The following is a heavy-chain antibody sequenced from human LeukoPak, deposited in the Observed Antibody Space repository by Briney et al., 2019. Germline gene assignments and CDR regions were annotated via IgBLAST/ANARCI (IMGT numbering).Heavy chain of an antibody. Sequence: SETLSLTCTVSGGSISSYYWSWIRQPPGEGLEWIGYIYYSGSTSYNPSLKSRVTISVDTSKNQFSLKLSSVTAADTAVYYCARTGQWLATNWFDPWGQGTLVTVSS. CDR3: ARTGQWLATNWFDP. CDR2: IYYSGST. V-gene: IGHV4-59*01. CDR1: GGSISSYY. J-gene: IGHJ5*02. D-gene: IGHD6-19*01.